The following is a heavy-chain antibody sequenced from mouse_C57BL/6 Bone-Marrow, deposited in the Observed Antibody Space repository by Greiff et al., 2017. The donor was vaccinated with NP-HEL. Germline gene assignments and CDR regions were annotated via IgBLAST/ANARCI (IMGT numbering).Heavy chain of an antibody. Sequence: EVQVVESGGDLVKPGGSLKLSCAASGFTFSSYGMSWVRQTPDKRLEWVATISSGGSYTYYPDSVKGRFTISRDNAKNTLYLQMSSLKSEDTAMYYCARPLLLRYHYFDYWGQGTTLTVSS. CDR1: GFTFSSYG. CDR3: ARPLLLRYHYFDY. D-gene: IGHD1-1*01. CDR2: ISSGGSYT. J-gene: IGHJ2*01. V-gene: IGHV5-6*01.